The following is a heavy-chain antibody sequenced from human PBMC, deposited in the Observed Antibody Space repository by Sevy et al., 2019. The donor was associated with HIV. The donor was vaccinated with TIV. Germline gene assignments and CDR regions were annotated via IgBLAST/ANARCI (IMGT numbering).Heavy chain of an antibody. Sequence: SEALSLTCVISGDSVSSNRAAWNWIRQSPSRGLEWLGRTYYRSKWYTDYAVSVKSRITINPDTSKNQVSLQLNSVTPEDTAVYYCTRGAHSLDYWGQGTLVTVSS. CDR3: TRGAHSLDY. J-gene: IGHJ4*02. CDR1: GDSVSSNRAA. D-gene: IGHD2-15*01. CDR2: TYYRSKWYT. V-gene: IGHV6-1*01.